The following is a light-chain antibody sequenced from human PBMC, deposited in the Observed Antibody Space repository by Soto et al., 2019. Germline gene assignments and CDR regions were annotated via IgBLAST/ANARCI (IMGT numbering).Light chain of an antibody. CDR1: QSISSY. CDR3: QQYNNWPFS. Sequence: EIFLTQSPATLSLPPGERATLPCSAIQSISSYLAWYQLKPGQAPRLLIYDASNRATGVPARFRGSGSGTEFTLTISGLQSEDFALYFCQQYNNWPFSFGQGTRLEIK. J-gene: IGKJ5*01. CDR2: DAS. V-gene: IGKV3-11*01.